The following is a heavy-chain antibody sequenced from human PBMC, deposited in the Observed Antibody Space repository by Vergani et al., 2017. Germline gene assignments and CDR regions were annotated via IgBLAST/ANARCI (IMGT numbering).Heavy chain of an antibody. CDR3: ARATCSGGSCYRGFEY. D-gene: IGHD2-15*01. CDR2: IIPSLATT. J-gene: IGHJ4*02. V-gene: IGHV1-69*11. Sequence: QVQLVQSGAEVKKPGSSVKVSCKASGGTFSSYALNWVRQAPGQGLEWMGSIIPSLATTIYAQKFQGRVTITADESTSTAYMEVSSLKSEDTAVFYCARATCSGGSCYRGFEYWGQGSLITVSA. CDR1: GGTFSSYA.